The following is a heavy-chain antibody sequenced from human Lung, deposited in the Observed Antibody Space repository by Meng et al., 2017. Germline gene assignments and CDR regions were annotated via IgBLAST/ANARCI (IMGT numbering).Heavy chain of an antibody. J-gene: IGHJ4*02. CDR2: ISDNGGST. CDR3: AIDRGYSSSTFVDH. D-gene: IGHD6-6*01. Sequence: EVQLLESGGDLVQPGGSLRPPCAGTGFRFRNYAMSWVRQAPGKGPERVSAISDNGGSTYYRDSVKGRFTMSRDNSKNTLYLQMNSLRAEDTAVYYCAIDRGYSSSTFVDHWGQGTLVTVSS. CDR1: GFRFRNYA. V-gene: IGHV3-23*01.